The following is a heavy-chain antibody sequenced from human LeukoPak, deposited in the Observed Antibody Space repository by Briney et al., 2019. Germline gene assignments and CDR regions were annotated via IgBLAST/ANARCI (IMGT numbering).Heavy chain of an antibody. J-gene: IGHJ4*02. CDR3: ARGVDYDSSGYYWVY. V-gene: IGHV1-2*02. CDR2: INPNSGGT. CDR1: GYTFTGYY. Sequence: RASVKVSCKASGYTFTGYYMHWVRQAPGQGLEWMGWINPNSGGTNYAQKFQGRVTMTRDTSISTAYMELSRLRSDDTAVYYCARGVDYDSSGYYWVYWGQGTLVTVSS. D-gene: IGHD3-22*01.